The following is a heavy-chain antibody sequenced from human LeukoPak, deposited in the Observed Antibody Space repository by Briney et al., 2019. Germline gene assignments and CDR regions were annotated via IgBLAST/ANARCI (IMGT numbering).Heavy chain of an antibody. CDR1: GFTFGDYA. V-gene: IGHV3-49*04. Sequence: GGSLRLSCATSGFTFGDYALTWVRQAPGQGLEWVGFIRSTTYGGTTEYAASVKSRFTISRDDSKTIAYLHMDGLKSEDTAIYYCARGGTGDLDYWGQGILVTVSS. CDR3: ARGGTGDLDY. D-gene: IGHD7-27*01. CDR2: IRSTTYGGTT. J-gene: IGHJ4*02.